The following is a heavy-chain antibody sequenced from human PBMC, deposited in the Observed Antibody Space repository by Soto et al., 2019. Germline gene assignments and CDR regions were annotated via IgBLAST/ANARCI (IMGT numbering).Heavy chain of an antibody. V-gene: IGHV3-30*03. CDR2: ISYDGSNK. CDR3: ATDLSRLAPIGYCKD. J-gene: IGHJ4*02. Sequence: QVQLVESGGGVVQPGRSLRLSCAASGFTFSSYGMHWDRQAPGKGLEWVAVISYDGSNKYYADSVKGRFTISRDNSKNTLYLQMNSLRAEDTAVYYCATDLSRLAPIGYCKDWGKGTLVTVSS. D-gene: IGHD2-15*01. CDR1: GFTFSSYG.